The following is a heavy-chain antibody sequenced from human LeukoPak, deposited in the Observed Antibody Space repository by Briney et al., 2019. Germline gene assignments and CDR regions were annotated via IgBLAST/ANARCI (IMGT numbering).Heavy chain of an antibody. D-gene: IGHD2/OR15-2a*01. Sequence: SGPTLANPTQTLTLTCTFSGFSLTTSAVGVGWIRKPPGQALEWLALIYSDDDKRYNPSLKSRLSITKDTSKNQVVLTMTTVDLVDTATYFCAHRGKYLTWFDPWGQGTLVIDSS. CDR2: IYSDDDK. CDR1: GFSLTTSAVG. CDR3: AHRGKYLTWFDP. V-gene: IGHV2-5*02. J-gene: IGHJ5*02.